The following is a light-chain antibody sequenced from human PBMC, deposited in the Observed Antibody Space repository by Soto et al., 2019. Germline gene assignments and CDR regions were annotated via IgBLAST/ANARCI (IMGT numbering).Light chain of an antibody. CDR2: DAS. Sequence: DIQMTQSPSSLSASVGDRVTITCQASQDISNHLNWYQQKPGKAPKLLIYDASNLETGVPSRFSGSGSGTDFTFTISSLQAEDIATYYCQQYDNLYTFGQGTKLEIK. V-gene: IGKV1-33*01. CDR3: QQYDNLYT. CDR1: QDISNH. J-gene: IGKJ2*01.